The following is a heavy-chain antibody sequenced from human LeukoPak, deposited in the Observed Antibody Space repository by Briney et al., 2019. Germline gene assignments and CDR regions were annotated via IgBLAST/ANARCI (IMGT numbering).Heavy chain of an antibody. V-gene: IGHV3-48*03. J-gene: IGHJ4*02. CDR3: VRDGRYCSGGRCSPI. Sequence: PGGSLRLSCAASGFTFRSYEMNWVRQAPGKGLEWVSFISSSGSAMYYADSVKGRFTISRDNAKNSLYLQMNSLRAEDTALYYCVRDGRYCSGGRCSPIWGQGTLVTVST. CDR1: GFTFRSYE. CDR2: ISSSGSAM. D-gene: IGHD2-15*01.